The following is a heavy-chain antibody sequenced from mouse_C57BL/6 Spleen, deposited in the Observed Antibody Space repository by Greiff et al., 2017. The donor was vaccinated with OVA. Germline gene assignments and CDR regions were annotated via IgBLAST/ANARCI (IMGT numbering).Heavy chain of an antibody. D-gene: IGHD2-3*01. CDR1: GYTFTDYY. Sequence: QVQLKESGAELVRPGASVKLSCKASGYTFTDYYINWVKQRPGQGLEWIARIYPGSGNTYYNEKFKGKATLTAEKSSSTAYMQLSSLTSEDSAVYFCARAYDGYYVFWFAYWGQGTLVTVSA. V-gene: IGHV1-76*01. CDR3: ARAYDGYYVFWFAY. J-gene: IGHJ3*01. CDR2: IYPGSGNT.